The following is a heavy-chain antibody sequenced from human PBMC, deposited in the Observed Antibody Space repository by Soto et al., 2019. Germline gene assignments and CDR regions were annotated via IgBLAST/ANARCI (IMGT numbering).Heavy chain of an antibody. CDR2: IYYSGST. Sequence: SETLSLTCTVSGGSANSYYWSWIRQPPGEGLEWIGYIYYSGSTTYNPSLKSRVTMSVDTSTNQFSLNLTSVTAADTAVYYCARVGGSSSFYFDYWGQGTLVTVSS. CDR1: GGSANSYY. CDR3: ARVGGSSSFYFDY. J-gene: IGHJ4*02. V-gene: IGHV4-59*02. D-gene: IGHD6-13*01.